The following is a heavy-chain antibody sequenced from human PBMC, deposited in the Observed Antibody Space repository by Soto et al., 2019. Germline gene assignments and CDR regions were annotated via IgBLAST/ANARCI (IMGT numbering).Heavy chain of an antibody. CDR1: EYSFSDYY. CDR2: INPNSGDT. D-gene: IGHD3-10*01. V-gene: IGHV1-2*04. CDR3: ARGVRVSY. Sequence: ASVKVSCKASEYSFSDYYIHWVRQAPGQGLEWMGWINPNSGDTNSAQKFQGWVTMTRDPSISTAYVYLSRLRSDETAIYSCARGVRVSYWGQGALVTVS. J-gene: IGHJ4*02.